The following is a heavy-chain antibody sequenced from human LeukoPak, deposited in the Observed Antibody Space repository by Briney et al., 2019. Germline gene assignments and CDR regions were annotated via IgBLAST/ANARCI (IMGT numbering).Heavy chain of an antibody. D-gene: IGHD6-13*01. CDR3: ARDRTAYSSSWYDLDYYYGMDV. V-gene: IGHV4-4*07. J-gene: IGHJ6*02. CDR2: IYTSGST. Sequence: SETLSLTCTVSGGSISSYYWSWIRQPAGKGLEWIGRIYTSGSTNYNPSLKSRVTMSVDTSKNQFSLKLSSVTAADTAVYYCARDRTAYSSSWYDLDYYYGMDVWGQGTTVTVSS. CDR1: GGSISSYY.